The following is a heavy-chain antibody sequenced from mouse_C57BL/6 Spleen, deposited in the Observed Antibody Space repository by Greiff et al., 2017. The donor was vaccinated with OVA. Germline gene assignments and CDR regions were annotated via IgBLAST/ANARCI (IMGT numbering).Heavy chain of an antibody. V-gene: IGHV1-50*01. J-gene: IGHJ3*01. CDR1: GYTFTSYW. CDR2: IDPSDSYT. Sequence: VQLQQPGAELVKPGASVKLSCKASGYTFTSYWMQWVKQRPGQGLEWIGEIDPSDSYTNYNQKFKGKATLTVDTSSSTAYMQLSSLTSEDSAVYYCALYSKGAWFAYWGQGTLVTVSA. D-gene: IGHD2-5*01. CDR3: ALYSKGAWFAY.